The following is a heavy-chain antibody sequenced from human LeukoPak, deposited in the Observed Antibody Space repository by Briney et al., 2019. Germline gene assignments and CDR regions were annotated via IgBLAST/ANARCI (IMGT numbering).Heavy chain of an antibody. CDR3: ARGPSNMSGWYFAFDV. J-gene: IGHJ3*01. V-gene: IGHV3-53*01. D-gene: IGHD6-19*01. Sequence: GGSLRLSCAASGFTVSSNYMSWVRQAPGKGLEWVSVIYSGGSTYYADSVKGRFTISRDNSKNTLYLQMNSLRAEDTAVYYCARGPSNMSGWYFAFDVWGQGTMVTVSS. CDR1: GFTVSSNY. CDR2: IYSGGST.